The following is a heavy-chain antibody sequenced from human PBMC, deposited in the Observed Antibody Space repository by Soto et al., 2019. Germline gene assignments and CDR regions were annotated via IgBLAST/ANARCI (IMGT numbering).Heavy chain of an antibody. CDR3: AREDIVVVPAAMEYYYYGMDV. D-gene: IGHD2-2*01. CDR2: IYYSGST. CDR1: GGSVSSGSYY. Sequence: SETLSLTCTVSGGSVSSGSYYWSWIRQPPGKGLEWIGYIYYSGSTNYNPSLKSRVTISVDTSKNQFSLKLSSVTAADTAVYYCAREDIVVVPAAMEYYYYGMDVWGQGTTVTVSS. J-gene: IGHJ6*02. V-gene: IGHV4-61*01.